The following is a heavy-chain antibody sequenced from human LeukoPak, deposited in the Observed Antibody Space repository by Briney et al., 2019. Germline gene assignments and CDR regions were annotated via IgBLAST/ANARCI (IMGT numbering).Heavy chain of an antibody. CDR1: GGLISISTYY. Sequence: PSETLCLTCTVSGGLISISTYYWGWIRQPPGKGLEWIGSIYYSGTTHYNPSLKSRATIAVDTSKNQFSLKLISVTAADTAMYYCARHRGDYYYDMDVWGKETTVTVSS. J-gene: IGHJ6*03. CDR3: ARHRGDYYYDMDV. CDR2: IYYSGTT. V-gene: IGHV4-39*07.